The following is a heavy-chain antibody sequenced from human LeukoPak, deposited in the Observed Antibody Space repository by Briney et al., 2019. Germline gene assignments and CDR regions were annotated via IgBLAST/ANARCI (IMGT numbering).Heavy chain of an antibody. V-gene: IGHV4-31*03. J-gene: IGHJ4*02. D-gene: IGHD5-24*01. CDR3: ARAPAEFGLQLDY. CDR1: GGSISSSAYY. Sequence: PSQTLSLTCTVSGGSISSSAYYWSWIRQHPGKGLEWIGYIYYSGITYYNPSLKSRVTISVDTSKNQFSLKLSSVTAADTAVYYCARAPAEFGLQLDYWGQGTLVTVSS. CDR2: IYYSGIT.